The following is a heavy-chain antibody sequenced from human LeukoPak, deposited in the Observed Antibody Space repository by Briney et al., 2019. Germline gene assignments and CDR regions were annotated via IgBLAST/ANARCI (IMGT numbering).Heavy chain of an antibody. CDR3: AREMADYYDSSGYLVGPSFDY. CDR2: IYYSGST. V-gene: IGHV4-61*01. J-gene: IGHJ4*02. CDR1: GYSIGSGYY. D-gene: IGHD3-22*01. Sequence: SETLSLTCTVSGYSIGSGYYWSWIRQPPGQGLEWIGYIYYSGSTNYNPSLKSRVTISVDTSKNQFSLKLSSVTAADTAVYYCAREMADYYDSSGYLVGPSFDYWGQGTLVTVSS.